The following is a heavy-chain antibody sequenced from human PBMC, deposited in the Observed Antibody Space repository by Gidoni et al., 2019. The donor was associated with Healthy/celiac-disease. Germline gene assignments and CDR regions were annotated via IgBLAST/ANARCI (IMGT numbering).Heavy chain of an antibody. D-gene: IGHD3-3*01. Sequence: QLQLQESGSGLVKPSQTLSLTCAVSGGSISSGGYSWRWIRQPPGKGLEWIGYINHSGSTYYNPSLKSRVTISVDRSKNQFSLKLSSVTAADTAVYYCASSLEWPHYFDYWGQGTLVTVSS. CDR3: ASSLEWPHYFDY. CDR2: INHSGST. J-gene: IGHJ4*02. CDR1: GGSISSGGYS. V-gene: IGHV4-30-2*01.